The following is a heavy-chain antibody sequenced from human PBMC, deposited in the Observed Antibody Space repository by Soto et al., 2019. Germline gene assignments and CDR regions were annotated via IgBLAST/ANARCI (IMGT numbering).Heavy chain of an antibody. J-gene: IGHJ6*02. Sequence: EVQLVESGGGLVKPGGSLRLSCAAYGFTFSNAWMNWVRQAPGKGLEWVGRIKSKTDGGTTDYAAPVKGRFTISRDDSKNTLYLQMNSLKTEDTAVYYCTTGPKDYGSGSYYTPGDYYYGMDVWGQGTTVTVSS. CDR1: GFTFSNAW. V-gene: IGHV3-15*07. CDR2: IKSKTDGGTT. D-gene: IGHD3-10*01. CDR3: TTGPKDYGSGSYYTPGDYYYGMDV.